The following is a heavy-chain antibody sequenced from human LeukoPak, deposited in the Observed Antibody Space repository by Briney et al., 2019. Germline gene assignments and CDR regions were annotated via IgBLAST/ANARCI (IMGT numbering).Heavy chain of an antibody. Sequence: SGPTLVKPTQTLTLTCTSSGFSRSTSGVGVGWIRQPPVKALGWLALIYWDDDKRYSPSLKSRLTITKDTSKNQVVLTMTNMDPVDTATYYCAHSRDDMVRGYFDYWGQGTLVTVSS. CDR3: AHSRDDMVRGYFDY. CDR1: GFSRSTSGVG. CDR2: IYWDDDK. J-gene: IGHJ4*02. D-gene: IGHD3-10*01. V-gene: IGHV2-5*02.